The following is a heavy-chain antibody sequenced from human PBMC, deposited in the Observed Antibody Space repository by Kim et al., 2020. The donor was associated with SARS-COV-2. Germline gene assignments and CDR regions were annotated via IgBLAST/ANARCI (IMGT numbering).Heavy chain of an antibody. Sequence: GGSLRLSCAASGFTFSSYSMNWVRQAPGKGLEWVSSISSGASYKFYADSVKGRFTISRDNAKNSLYLQMNSLRAEDTAVYYCARDLLDQQLVHRDYFDYWAQGTLVTVSS. CDR3: ARDLLDQQLVHRDYFDY. J-gene: IGHJ4*02. CDR1: GFTFSSYS. D-gene: IGHD6-13*01. V-gene: IGHV3-21*01. CDR2: ISSGASYK.